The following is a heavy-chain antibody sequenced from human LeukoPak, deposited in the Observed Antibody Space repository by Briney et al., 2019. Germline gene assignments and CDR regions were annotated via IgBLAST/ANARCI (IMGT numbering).Heavy chain of an antibody. D-gene: IGHD3-10*01. CDR2: INPSGGST. Sequence: ASVKVSCKASGYTFTSYYMHWVRQAPGQGLEWMGIINPSGGSTSYAQKFQGRVTMTRDTSTSTVYMELSSLRSEDTAVYYCARGMAMVRGVIIAYYYGTDVWGQGTTVTVSS. V-gene: IGHV1-46*01. CDR3: ARGMAMVRGVIIAYYYGTDV. J-gene: IGHJ6*02. CDR1: GYTFTSYY.